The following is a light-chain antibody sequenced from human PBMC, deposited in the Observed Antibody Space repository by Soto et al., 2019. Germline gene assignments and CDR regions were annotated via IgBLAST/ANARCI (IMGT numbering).Light chain of an antibody. CDR3: QQADTFPIT. CDR2: GAS. J-gene: IGKJ5*01. V-gene: IGKV3-20*01. Sequence: ENVLTPCPGTLSLSPGERATLSCRASQSVSSRFLAWYQQKPGQAPRLLIYGASNRATGIPDRFSGSGSGTDFALTISSLQPEDFAIYYCQQADTFPITFGQGTRLEIK. CDR1: QSVSSRF.